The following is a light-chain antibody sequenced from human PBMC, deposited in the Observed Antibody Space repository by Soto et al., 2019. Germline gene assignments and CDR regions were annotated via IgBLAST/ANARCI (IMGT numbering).Light chain of an antibody. CDR1: QTVRNNY. J-gene: IGKJ1*01. V-gene: IGKV3-20*01. Sequence: EFVLTQSPCTLSLSPGERATLSCRASQTVRNNYLAWYQQKPGQAPRLLIYDASSRATGIPDRFSGSGSETDFTLTISRLEPEDFAVYYCQQYRTFGQGTKVDI. CDR2: DAS. CDR3: QQYRT.